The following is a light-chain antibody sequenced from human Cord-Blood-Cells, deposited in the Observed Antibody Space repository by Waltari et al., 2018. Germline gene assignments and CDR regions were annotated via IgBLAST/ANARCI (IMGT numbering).Light chain of an antibody. V-gene: IGLV2-8*01. Sequence: QSALTQPPSASGSPGKSVTISCTGTSRDVGGYNSVSWYQQHPGKAPKLMIYEVSKRPSGVPDRFSGSKSGNTASLTVSGLQAEDEADYYCSSYAGSNNVVFGGGTKLTVL. CDR2: EVS. CDR3: SSYAGSNNVV. CDR1: SRDVGGYNS. J-gene: IGLJ2*01.